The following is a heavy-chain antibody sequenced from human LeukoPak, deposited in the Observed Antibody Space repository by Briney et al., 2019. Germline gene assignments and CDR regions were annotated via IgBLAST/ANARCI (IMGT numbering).Heavy chain of an antibody. CDR1: GFTFSSYS. V-gene: IGHV3-21*04. Sequence: KSGGSLRLSCAASGFTFSSYSMNWVRQAPGKGLEWVSSISSSSSYIYYADSVKGRFTISRDNSKNTVYLQMNSLRAEDTAVYFCARTLLGRGNYFDSWGQGTLVTVSS. CDR2: ISSSSSYI. D-gene: IGHD7-27*01. CDR3: ARTLLGRGNYFDS. J-gene: IGHJ4*02.